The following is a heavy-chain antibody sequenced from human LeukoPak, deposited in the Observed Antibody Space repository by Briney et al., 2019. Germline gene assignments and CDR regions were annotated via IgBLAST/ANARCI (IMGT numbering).Heavy chain of an antibody. CDR1: GFTVITND. D-gene: IGHD1-14*01. V-gene: IGHV3-53*01. CDR2: LYSDGNT. CDR3: ARGVEPLAANTLAY. J-gene: IGHJ4*02. Sequence: GSLRLSCAASGFTVITNDMTWVRQAPGKGLEWASVLYSDGNTKYADSVQGRFTISRDNSKSTLYLEMNSLSPDDTAVYYCARGVEPLAANTLAYWGQGTLVTVSS.